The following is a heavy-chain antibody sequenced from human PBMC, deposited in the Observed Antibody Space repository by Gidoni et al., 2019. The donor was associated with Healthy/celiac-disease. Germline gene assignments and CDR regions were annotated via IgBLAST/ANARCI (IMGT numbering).Heavy chain of an antibody. V-gene: IGHV3-9*01. CDR2: ISWNSGRI. Sequence: EVQLVESGGGLVQPGRSLRLSCAASGFTFDDYAMHWVRQAPWKGLEWVSGISWNSGRIGYADSVNGRFTSSRDNAKNSRYLQMNSLRAEDTALYYCAKDTQGYGYVWGQGTLVTVSA. D-gene: IGHD5-18*01. J-gene: IGHJ4*02. CDR1: GFTFDDYA. CDR3: AKDTQGYGYV.